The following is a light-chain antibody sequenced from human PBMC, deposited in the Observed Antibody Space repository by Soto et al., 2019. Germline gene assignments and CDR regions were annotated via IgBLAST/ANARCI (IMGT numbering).Light chain of an antibody. Sequence: QSVLTQPPSVSAAPGQKVTISCSGSSSNIGSNYVSWYQQLPGTAPKLLIYDNHKRPSRIPDRFSGSKSGTSATLGITGLQTGDEADYYCGTWDSRLSAVVFGGGTKLTVL. CDR1: SSNIGSNY. CDR2: DNH. J-gene: IGLJ2*01. V-gene: IGLV1-51*01. CDR3: GTWDSRLSAVV.